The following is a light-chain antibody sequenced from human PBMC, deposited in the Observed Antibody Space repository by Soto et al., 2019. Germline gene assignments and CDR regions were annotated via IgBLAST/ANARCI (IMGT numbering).Light chain of an antibody. V-gene: IGKV2-30*01. J-gene: IGKJ1*01. Sequence: DVVMTQSPLSLPVTLGQPASISCRSSQSLVSSDGNTYLNWFQQRPGQSPRRLIYKVSNRDSGVPDRFSGSGSGTDFTLKISRVEAEDVGLYYCMQVTHWPPRTFGQGTKVEIK. CDR1: QSLVSSDGNTY. CDR2: KVS. CDR3: MQVTHWPPRT.